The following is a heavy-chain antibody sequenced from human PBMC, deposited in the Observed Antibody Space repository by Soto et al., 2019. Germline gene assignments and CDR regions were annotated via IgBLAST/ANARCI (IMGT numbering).Heavy chain of an antibody. CDR2: ISYDGSNK. CDR3: ARGEMATII. Sequence: QVQLVESGGGVVQPGRSLRHSCAASGFTFSSYAMHWVRQAPGKGLEWVAVISYDGSNKYYADSVKGRFTISRDNSKNTLYLQMNSLRAEDTAVYYCARGEMATIIWGQGTLVTVSS. V-gene: IGHV3-30-3*01. J-gene: IGHJ4*02. CDR1: GFTFSSYA. D-gene: IGHD5-12*01.